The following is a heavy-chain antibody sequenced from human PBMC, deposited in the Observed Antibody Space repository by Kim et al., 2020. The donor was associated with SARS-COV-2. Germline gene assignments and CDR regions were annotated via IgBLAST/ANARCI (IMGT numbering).Heavy chain of an antibody. CDR2: ISYDGSNK. J-gene: IGHJ4*02. Sequence: GGSLRLSCAASGFTFSSYGMHWVRQAPGKGLEWVAVISYDGSNKYYADSVKGRFTISRDNSKNTLYLQMNSLRAEDTAVYYCAKDSGPGYSYGYISYFDYWGQGTLVTVSS. D-gene: IGHD5-18*01. CDR1: GFTFSSYG. V-gene: IGHV3-30*18. CDR3: AKDSGPGYSYGYISYFDY.